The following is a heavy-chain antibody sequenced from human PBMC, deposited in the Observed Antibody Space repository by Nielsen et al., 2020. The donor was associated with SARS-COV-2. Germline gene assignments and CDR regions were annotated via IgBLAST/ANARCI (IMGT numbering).Heavy chain of an antibody. CDR3: ARGRQWELLVDY. Sequence: GESLKISCAASGFTFSSYSMNWVRQAPGKGLEWVSSISSSSSYIYYADSVKGRFTISRDNAKNSLYLQMNSLRAEDTAVYYCARGRQWELLVDYWGQGTLVTVSS. CDR1: GFTFSSYS. J-gene: IGHJ4*02. D-gene: IGHD1-26*01. V-gene: IGHV3-21*01. CDR2: ISSSSSYI.